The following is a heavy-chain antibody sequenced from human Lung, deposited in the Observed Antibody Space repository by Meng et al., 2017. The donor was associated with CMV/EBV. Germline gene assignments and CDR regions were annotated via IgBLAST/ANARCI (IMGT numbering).Heavy chain of an antibody. Sequence: QWRVRESGPALVKPSETLSLTGAVSGDSITNHNWWAWVRQPPGKGLEWIGEIPHRGSSAYNPSLKSRVSMSIDKSKNQFSLKLTSVTAADTAVYHCPRRSGGSVWGQGTLVTVSS. CDR1: GDSITNHNW. CDR2: IPHRGSS. CDR3: PRRSGGSV. V-gene: IGHV4-4*02. D-gene: IGHD3-10*01. J-gene: IGHJ1*01.